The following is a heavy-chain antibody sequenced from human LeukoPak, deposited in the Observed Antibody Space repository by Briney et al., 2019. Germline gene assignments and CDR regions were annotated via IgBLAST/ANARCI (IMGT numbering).Heavy chain of an antibody. Sequence: GASLRLYCAASGVTVSNNYMNWVRQAPGKGLEWVSLSYSGGSTYYADSVKGRFTISRDNSKKTLYLQMNSLRAEDTAVYYCARDPPAVAANTYGWGQGTLVTVSS. CDR1: GVTVSNNY. CDR3: ARDPPAVAANTYG. D-gene: IGHD6-6*01. V-gene: IGHV3-66*01. J-gene: IGHJ4*02. CDR2: SYSGGST.